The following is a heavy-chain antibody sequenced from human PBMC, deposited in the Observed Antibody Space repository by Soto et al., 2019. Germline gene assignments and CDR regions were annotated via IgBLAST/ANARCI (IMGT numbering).Heavy chain of an antibody. CDR2: IYYSGST. D-gene: IGHD6-19*01. Sequence: PSETLSLTCTVSGGSISSYYWSWIRQPPGKGLEWIGYIYYSGSTNYNPSLKSRVTISVDTSKNQFSLKLSSVTAADTAVYYCARCPVFGIAVAGTCMSGFDYWGQGNLVTFSS. CDR3: ARCPVFGIAVAGTCMSGFDY. J-gene: IGHJ4*02. CDR1: GGSISSYY. V-gene: IGHV4-59*01.